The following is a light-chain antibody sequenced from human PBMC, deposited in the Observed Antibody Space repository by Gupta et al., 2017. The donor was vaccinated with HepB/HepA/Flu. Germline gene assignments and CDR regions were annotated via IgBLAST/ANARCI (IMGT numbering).Light chain of an antibody. CDR3: LLLSTGGRRV. CDR2: DTN. J-gene: IGLJ3*02. CDR1: TGAVTSGHY. V-gene: IGLV7-46*01. Sequence: QAVVTQAPSLTVSPGPTVTLTCGCSTGAVTSGHYPYWFQQKPGHAPRTLIYDTNKKHSWTPARFSGSLLGGKAALTLSGAQPEDEAGYYCLLLSTGGRRVFGGGTKLTVL.